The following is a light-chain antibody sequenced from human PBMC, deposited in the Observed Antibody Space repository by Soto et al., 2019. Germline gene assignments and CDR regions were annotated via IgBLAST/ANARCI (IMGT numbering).Light chain of an antibody. CDR2: DVT. CDR3: SSYTVSRTYI. CDR1: SSDVGDYNY. V-gene: IGLV2-14*01. J-gene: IGLJ6*01. Sequence: QSALTQPASVSGSPGQSITISCTGTSSDVGDYNYVSWYQQHPGKAPQLLIYDVTNRPSGVSNRFSGSKSGNTASLTISGLHAEDESDYYCSSYTVSRTYIFGSGTKLTVL.